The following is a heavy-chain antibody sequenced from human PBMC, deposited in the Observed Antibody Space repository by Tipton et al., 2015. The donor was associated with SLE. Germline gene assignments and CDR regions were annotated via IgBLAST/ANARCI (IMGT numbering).Heavy chain of an antibody. CDR2: MSYDGSNT. V-gene: IGHV3-30*18. J-gene: IGHJ4*02. D-gene: IGHD6-19*01. CDR3: AKARYSSGWLVDY. CDR1: GGSISSYY. Sequence: LSLTCTVSGGSISSYYWSWVRQAPGKGLEWVAVMSYDGSNTYSADSVKGRITISRDKSKNTVYLQINSLRAEDTAVYYCAKARYSSGWLVDYWGQGTLVTVSS.